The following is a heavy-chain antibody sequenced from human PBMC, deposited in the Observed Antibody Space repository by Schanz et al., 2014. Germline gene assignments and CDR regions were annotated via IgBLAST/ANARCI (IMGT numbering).Heavy chain of an antibody. CDR2: ISGSSRTI. V-gene: IGHV3-48*01. CDR3: GRGGSGSHYRLDY. Sequence: EVQLVESGGGLIQPGGSLRLSCAASGFGFSSYSMNWVRQAPGKGLEWVSDISGSSRTIYYADSMKGRFTVSRDNAENALYQQMNSLRAEDTCLYFCGRGGSGSHYRLDYWGQGTLVTVSS. J-gene: IGHJ4*02. CDR1: GFGFSSYS. D-gene: IGHD1-26*01.